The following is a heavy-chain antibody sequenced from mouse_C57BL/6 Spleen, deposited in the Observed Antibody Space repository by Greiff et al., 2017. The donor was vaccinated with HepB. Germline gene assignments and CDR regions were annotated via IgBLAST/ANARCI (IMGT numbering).Heavy chain of an antibody. CDR1: GYTFTSYW. Sequence: VQLQHPGAELVKPGASVKMSCKASGYTFTSYWITWVKQRPGQGLEWIGDIYPGSGSTNYNEKFKSKATLTVDTSSSTAYMQLSSLTSEDSAVYYCARGNDGYLYYAMDYWGQGTSVTVSS. V-gene: IGHV1-55*01. J-gene: IGHJ4*01. CDR2: IYPGSGST. CDR3: ARGNDGYLYYAMDY. D-gene: IGHD2-3*01.